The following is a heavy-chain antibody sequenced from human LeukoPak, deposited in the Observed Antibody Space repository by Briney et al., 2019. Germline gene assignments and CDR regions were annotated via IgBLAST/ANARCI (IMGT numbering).Heavy chain of an antibody. CDR1: GGSISSYY. Sequence: TSETLSLTCTVSGGSISSYYWSWIRQPPGKGLEWIGYIYYSGSTKYNPSLKSRVTISVDTSKKQFSLKVSSVTAADTALYYCARVVAAAAWLDPWGQGILVTVSP. J-gene: IGHJ5*02. CDR3: ARVVAAAAWLDP. V-gene: IGHV4-59*01. D-gene: IGHD6-13*01. CDR2: IYYSGST.